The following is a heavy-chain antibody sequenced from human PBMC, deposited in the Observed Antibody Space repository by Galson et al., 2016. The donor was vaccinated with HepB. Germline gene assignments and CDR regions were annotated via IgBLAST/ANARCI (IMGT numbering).Heavy chain of an antibody. D-gene: IGHD1-26*01. CDR3: ARDRGLGATFEVGYTDASDL. Sequence: SVKVSCKASGYTFTSYGINWVRQAPGQGLEWMGWISTNNGKTNYAQKFEVRFSMTTDTTTTTAYMELRSLTSDDTAVYYCARDRGLGATFEVGYTDASDLWGQGTLITVSS. J-gene: IGHJ3*01. CDR2: ISTNNGKT. V-gene: IGHV1-18*01. CDR1: GYTFTSYG.